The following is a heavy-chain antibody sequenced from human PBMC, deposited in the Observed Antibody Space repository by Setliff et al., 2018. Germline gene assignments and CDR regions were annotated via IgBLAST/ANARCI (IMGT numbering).Heavy chain of an antibody. CDR1: GGTFNTYA. CDR3: ARNIGMGQGDYFDY. J-gene: IGHJ4*02. Sequence: SVKVSCKASGGTFNTYAINWVRQAPGQGLAWMGGIVPVFGTRNYAQKFQGRVTFSADDSANTAYMELTSLTSEDTAVYYCARNIGMGQGDYFDYWGQGTVVTVSS. V-gene: IGHV1-69*13. D-gene: IGHD3-10*01. CDR2: IVPVFGTR.